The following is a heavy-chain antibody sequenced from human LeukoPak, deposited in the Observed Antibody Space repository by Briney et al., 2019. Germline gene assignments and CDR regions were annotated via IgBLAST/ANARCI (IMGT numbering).Heavy chain of an antibody. J-gene: IGHJ5*02. V-gene: IGHV4-39*01. CDR1: GGSIRDTSYY. CDR3: ARLGHYPNSRTRPNWFDP. CDR2: IYYTGPA. D-gene: IGHD1-1*01. Sequence: SETLSLTCTVSGGSIRDTSYYWVWIRQPPGKELEWNGIIYYTGPAYYNPSLKSRVTISVDTSSDQFSLRLSSVTAADTAVYYCARLGHYPNSRTRPNWFDPWGQGTLVSVSS.